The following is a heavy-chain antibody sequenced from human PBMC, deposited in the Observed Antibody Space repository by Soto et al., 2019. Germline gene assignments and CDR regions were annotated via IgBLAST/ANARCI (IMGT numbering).Heavy chain of an antibody. Sequence: QVQLQQWGAGLLKPSETLSLTCAVYDGSFSDFYWTWIRQRPGKGLEWIGEFNHSGSTNYNPSLESRVAISVDTSKNQFPLNLTSVTAADTAVYYCCPRGVVADPRGYWGQGTKVTVSS. D-gene: IGHD2-15*01. V-gene: IGHV4-34*01. J-gene: IGHJ4*02. CDR3: CPRGVVADPRGY. CDR1: DGSFSDFY. CDR2: FNHSGST.